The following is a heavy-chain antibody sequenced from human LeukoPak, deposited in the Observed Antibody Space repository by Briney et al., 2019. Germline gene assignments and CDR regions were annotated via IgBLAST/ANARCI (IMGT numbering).Heavy chain of an antibody. Sequence: GGSLRLSCAASGFTFSSYAISWVRQAPGQGLEWMGGIIPIFGTANYAQKFQGRVTITTDESTSTAYMELSSLRSEDTAVYYCARVGTAMMFDPWGQGTLVTVSS. CDR3: ARVGTAMMFDP. CDR2: IIPIFGTA. CDR1: GFTFSSYA. V-gene: IGHV1-69*05. D-gene: IGHD5-18*01. J-gene: IGHJ5*02.